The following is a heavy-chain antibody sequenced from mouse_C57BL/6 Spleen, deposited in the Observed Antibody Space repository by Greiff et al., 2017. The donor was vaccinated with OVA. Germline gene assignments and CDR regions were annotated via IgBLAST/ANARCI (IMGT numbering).Heavy chain of an antibody. J-gene: IGHJ4*01. CDR1: GFTFSDAW. CDR3: TRVARFYAMDY. Sequence: EVQGVESGGGLVQPGGSMKLSCAASGFTFSDAWMDWVRQSPEKGLEWVADIRNKANNHATYYAESVQGRFTISRDDSKSSVYLQMNSLRAEDTGIYYCTRVARFYAMDYWGQGTAVTVSS. V-gene: IGHV6-6*01. CDR2: IRNKANNHAT.